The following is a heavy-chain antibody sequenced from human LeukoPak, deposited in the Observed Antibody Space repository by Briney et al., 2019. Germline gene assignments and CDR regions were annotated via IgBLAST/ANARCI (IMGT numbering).Heavy chain of an antibody. CDR3: ATDQGGLRY. CDR2: INSAGSIT. V-gene: IGHV3-74*01. J-gene: IGHJ4*02. Sequence: PGGSLRLSCAASGFTFSSYAMSWVRQAPGKGLMWVSRINSAGSITGYADSVKGRFTISRDNAKNTLYLEMSSLRAEDTAVYFCATDQGGLRYWGQGTLVTVSS. CDR1: GFTFSSYA. D-gene: IGHD3-3*01.